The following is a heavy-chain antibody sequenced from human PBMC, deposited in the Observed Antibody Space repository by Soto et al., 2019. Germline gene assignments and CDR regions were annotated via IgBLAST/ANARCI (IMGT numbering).Heavy chain of an antibody. CDR2: INHSGST. J-gene: IGHJ6*02. CDR3: ARSRRYNYGMDV. CDR1: GGSFSGYY. V-gene: IGHV4-34*01. Sequence: SETLCLTCAVYGGSFSGYYWGWIRQPPGKGLEWIGEINHSGSTNYNPSLKSRVTISVDTSKNQFSLKLSSVTAADTAVYYCARSRRYNYGMDVWGQGTTVTVSS.